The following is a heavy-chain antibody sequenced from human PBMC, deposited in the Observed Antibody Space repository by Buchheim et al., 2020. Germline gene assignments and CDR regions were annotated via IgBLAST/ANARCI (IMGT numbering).Heavy chain of an antibody. J-gene: IGHJ4*02. V-gene: IGHV4-39*01. CDR1: GGSISSSSYY. CDR3: ASQKQWLVLYYFDY. CDR2: IYYSGST. Sequence: QLQPQESGPGLVKPSETLSLTCTVSGGSISSSSYYWGWIRQPPGKGLEWIGSIYYSGSTYYNPSLKSRVTISVDTSRNQFSLKLSSVTAADTAVYYCASQKQWLVLYYFDYWGQGTL. D-gene: IGHD6-19*01.